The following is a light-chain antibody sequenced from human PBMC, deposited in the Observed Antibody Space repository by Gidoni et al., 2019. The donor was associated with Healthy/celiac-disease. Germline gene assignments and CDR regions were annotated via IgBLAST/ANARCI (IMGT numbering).Light chain of an antibody. V-gene: IGKV3-11*01. Sequence: EIVLTQSPATLSLSPGERANLSCRASQRGSSYLAWYQQKPGQAARLLIYDASNRATGIPARFSGSGSGTDFTLTISSLEPEDFAVYYCQQRSNWPPLTFGGGTKVEIK. CDR2: DAS. CDR3: QQRSNWPPLT. J-gene: IGKJ4*01. CDR1: QRGSSY.